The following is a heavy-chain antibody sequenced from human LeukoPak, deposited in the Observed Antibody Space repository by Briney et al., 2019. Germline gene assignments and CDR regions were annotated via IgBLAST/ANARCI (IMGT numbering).Heavy chain of an antibody. CDR1: GLTFSSYG. J-gene: IGHJ3*02. V-gene: IGHV3-23*01. CDR3: AKVTGSGSYLADAFDI. CDR2: FSGSGDST. D-gene: IGHD3-10*01. Sequence: GGSLRLSCAASGLTFSSYGMNWVRQAPGKGLEWVSAFSGSGDSTYHADSVRGRFTVSRDNSKNTLYLQMKSLSAEDTAVYYCAKVTGSGSYLADAFDIWGHGTVVTVSS.